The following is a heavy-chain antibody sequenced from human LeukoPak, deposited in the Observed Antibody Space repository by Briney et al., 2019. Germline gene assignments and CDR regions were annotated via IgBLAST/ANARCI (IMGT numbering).Heavy chain of an antibody. V-gene: IGHV3-30-3*01. D-gene: IGHD6-19*01. J-gene: IGHJ3*02. CDR3: ARGSPYSSGWYRYAFDI. CDR2: ISYDGSNK. CDR1: GFTFSSYA. Sequence: GGSLRLSCAASGFTFSSYAMHWVRQAPGKGLEWVAVISYDGSNKYYADSVKGRFTISRDNSKNTLYLQMNSLRAEDTAVYYCARGSPYSSGWYRYAFDIWGQGTMATVSS.